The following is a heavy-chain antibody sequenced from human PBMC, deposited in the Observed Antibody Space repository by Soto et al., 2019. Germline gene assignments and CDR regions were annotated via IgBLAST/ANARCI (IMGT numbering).Heavy chain of an antibody. CDR3: AKTRGAMRYAISVYGMGV. J-gene: IGHJ6*02. CDR2: ISGSDDST. Sequence: EVQLLESGGGFIHPGGSLRLSCAASGFSFSSFAMNWVRQAPGKGLEWDSIISGSDDSTFYADSVKGRFTISRDNSKSTLYLQSNILRAEDTAVYYCAKTRGAMRYAISVYGMGVWGQGTTVTVSS. CDR1: GFSFSSFA. D-gene: IGHD2-8*01. V-gene: IGHV3-23*01.